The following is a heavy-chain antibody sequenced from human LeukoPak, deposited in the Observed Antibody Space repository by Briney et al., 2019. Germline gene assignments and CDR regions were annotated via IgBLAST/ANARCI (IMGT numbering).Heavy chain of an antibody. D-gene: IGHD3-9*01. CDR2: INPNSGGT. J-gene: IGHJ6*02. V-gene: IGHV1-2*02. CDR1: GYTFTGYY. CDR3: ASRTDMYYYYGMDV. Sequence: ASVKVSCKASGYTFTGYYMHWARQAPGQGLEWMGWINPNSGGTNYAQKFQGRVTMTRDTSISTAYMELSRLRSDDTAVYYCASRTDMYYYYGMDVWGQGTTVTVSS.